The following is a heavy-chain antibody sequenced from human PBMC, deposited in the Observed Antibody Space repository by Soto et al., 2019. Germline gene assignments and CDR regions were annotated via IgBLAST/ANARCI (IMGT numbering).Heavy chain of an antibody. Sequence: PSETLSLTCTVSGGSISSGGYYWSWIRQHPGKGLEWIGYIYYSGSTYYNPSLKSRVTISVDTSKNQFSLKLSSVTAADTAVYHCARGGWYGDYYYGMDVWGQGTTVTVSS. CDR2: IYYSGST. D-gene: IGHD6-19*01. CDR1: GGSISSGGYY. V-gene: IGHV4-31*03. J-gene: IGHJ6*02. CDR3: ARGGWYGDYYYGMDV.